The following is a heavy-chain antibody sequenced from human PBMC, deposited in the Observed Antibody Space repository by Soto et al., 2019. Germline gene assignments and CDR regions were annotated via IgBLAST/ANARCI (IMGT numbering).Heavy chain of an antibody. CDR1: GFTFSSYA. J-gene: IGHJ3*02. CDR2: ISGSGGST. Sequence: PGGSLILSCAASGFTFSSYAMSWVRQAPGKGLEWVSAISGSGGSTYYADSVKGRFTISRDNSKNTLYLQMNSLRAEDTAVYYCAKVKARYYDSSGYYPNAFDIWGQGTMVTVSS. D-gene: IGHD3-22*01. CDR3: AKVKARYYDSSGYYPNAFDI. V-gene: IGHV3-23*01.